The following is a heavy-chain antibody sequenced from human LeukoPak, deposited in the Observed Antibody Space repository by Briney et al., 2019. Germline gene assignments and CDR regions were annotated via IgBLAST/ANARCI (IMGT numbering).Heavy chain of an antibody. CDR3: ASTYSSSPFDY. CDR2: IKPNSGGT. CDR1: GYTFTGYY. J-gene: IGHJ4*02. V-gene: IGHV1-2*02. Sequence: ASVKGSCKASGYTFTGYYMHWVRQAPGQGLEWMGWIKPNSGGTNYAQKFQGRVTMTRDTSISTAYMELSRLRSDETAVYYCASTYSSSPFDYWGQGTLVTVSS. D-gene: IGHD6-6*01.